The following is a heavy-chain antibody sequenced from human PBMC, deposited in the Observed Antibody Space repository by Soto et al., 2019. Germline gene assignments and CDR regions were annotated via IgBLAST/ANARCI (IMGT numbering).Heavy chain of an antibody. J-gene: IGHJ4*02. D-gene: IGHD2-8*01. CDR3: ASGTNGAFFVY. CDR1: GFTFSDYY. V-gene: IGHV3-11*01. Sequence: QVQLVESGGGLVKPGGSLRLSCAASGFTFSDYYMSWIRQAPGKGLEWVSYISSRSSTIFYADSVKGRFTIYRDNVKTSLYLKMNSLRAEDTAVYYCASGTNGAFFVYWGQGILVTVSS. CDR2: ISSRSSTI.